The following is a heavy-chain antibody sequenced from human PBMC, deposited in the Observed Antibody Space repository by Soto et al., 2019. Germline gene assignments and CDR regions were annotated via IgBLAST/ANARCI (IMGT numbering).Heavy chain of an antibody. CDR1: GYTLTELS. D-gene: IGHD3-22*01. J-gene: IGHJ3*02. CDR3: ATLVSEYYYDRSGPWGAFDI. V-gene: IGHV1-24*01. CDR2: FDPEDGET. Sequence: QVQLVQSGAEVKKPGASVKVSCKVSGYTLTELSMHWVRQAPGKGLEWMGGFDPEDGETIYAQKFQGRVTMTEDTSTDTAYMELSSLRSEDTAVYYCATLVSEYYYDRSGPWGAFDIWGQGTMVTVSS.